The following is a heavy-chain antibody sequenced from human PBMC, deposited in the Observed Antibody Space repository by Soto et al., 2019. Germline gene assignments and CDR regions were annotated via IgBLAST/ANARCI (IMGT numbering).Heavy chain of an antibody. V-gene: IGHV1-18*01. J-gene: IGHJ5*02. D-gene: IGHD3-3*01. CDR3: ARGVDTRMYYDFWSGYYTGPQSWFDP. Sequence: EASVKVSCKASGYTFTSYGISWVRQAPGQGLEWMGWISAYNGNTNYAQKLQGRVTMTTDTSTSTAYMELRSLRSDDTAVYYCARGVDTRMYYDFWSGYYTGPQSWFDPWGQATLVTVSS. CDR2: ISAYNGNT. CDR1: GYTFTSYG.